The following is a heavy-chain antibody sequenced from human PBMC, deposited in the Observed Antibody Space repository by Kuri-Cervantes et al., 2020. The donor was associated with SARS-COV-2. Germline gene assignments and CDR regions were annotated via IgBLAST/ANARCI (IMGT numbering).Heavy chain of an antibody. CDR3: AKVGPAWGSSWYSDY. CDR1: RFTFRSYE. V-gene: IGHV3-48*03. CDR2: ISSSGSTI. D-gene: IGHD6-13*01. Sequence: GGSLRLSCAASRFTFRSYEMNWVRQAPGKGLEWVSYISSSGSTIYYADSVKGRFTISRDNSNSTLYLQMNSLRAEDTAVYYCAKVGPAWGSSWYSDYWGQGTLVTVSS. J-gene: IGHJ4*02.